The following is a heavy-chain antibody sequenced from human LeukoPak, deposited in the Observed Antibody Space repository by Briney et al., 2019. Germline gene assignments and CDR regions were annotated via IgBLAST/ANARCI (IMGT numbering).Heavy chain of an antibody. Sequence: GGSLRLSCAASGFTFRSYTMNWVRQAPGKGLEWVSSISTSSSSINYADSVKGRFTISRDNAKNSLYLQMNSLRAEDTAVYYCASQRFMAVAGTFDYWGQGTLVTVSS. CDR1: GFTFRSYT. J-gene: IGHJ4*02. V-gene: IGHV3-21*01. CDR2: ISTSSSSI. CDR3: ASQRFMAVAGTFDY. D-gene: IGHD6-19*01.